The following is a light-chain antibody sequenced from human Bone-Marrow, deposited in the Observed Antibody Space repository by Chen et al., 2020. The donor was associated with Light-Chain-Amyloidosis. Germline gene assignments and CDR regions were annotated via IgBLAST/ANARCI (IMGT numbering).Light chain of an antibody. CDR3: QQYHTSAYT. CDR1: QSVLFSSNNKNY. Sequence: DIVMTQSPDSLAVSLGERATINCKSSQSVLFSSNNKNYLSWYQQKPGQPPKLLIYWASTRESGVPDRFSGSGSGTDFTLTISSLQAEEVGVDYCQQYHTSAYTFGQGTKLEIK. CDR2: WAS. J-gene: IGKJ2*01. V-gene: IGKV4-1*01.